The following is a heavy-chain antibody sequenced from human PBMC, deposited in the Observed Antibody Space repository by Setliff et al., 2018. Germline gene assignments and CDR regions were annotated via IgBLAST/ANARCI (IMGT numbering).Heavy chain of an antibody. J-gene: IGHJ3*02. CDR2: INHSGST. D-gene: IGHD3-22*01. Sequence: KPSETLSLTCTVSGGSISSYYWSWIRQPPGKRLEWIGEINHSGSTNYNPSLKSRVTLSVDTSKNKLSLRLTSVTAADTALYYCARGLHDTSDDYYVGAFDMWGLGTKVTVSS. V-gene: IGHV4-59*01. CDR3: ARGLHDTSDDYYVGAFDM. CDR1: GGSISSYY.